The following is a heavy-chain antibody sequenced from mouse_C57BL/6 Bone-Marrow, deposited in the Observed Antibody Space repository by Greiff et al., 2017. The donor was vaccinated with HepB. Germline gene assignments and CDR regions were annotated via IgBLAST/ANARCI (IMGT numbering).Heavy chain of an antibody. CDR1: GFTFSSYA. J-gene: IGHJ3*01. V-gene: IGHV5-4*01. D-gene: IGHD1-1*01. CDR3: ARGYGSSYLAWFAY. CDR2: ISDGGSYT. Sequence: EVQLVESGGGLVKPGGSLKLSCAASGFTFSSYAMSWVRQTPEKRLEWVATISDGGSYTYYPDNVKGRFTISRDNAKNNLYLQMSHLKSEDTAMYYCARGYGSSYLAWFAYWGQGTLVTVSA.